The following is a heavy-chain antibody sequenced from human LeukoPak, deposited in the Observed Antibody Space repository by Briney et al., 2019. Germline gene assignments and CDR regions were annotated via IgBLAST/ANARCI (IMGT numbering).Heavy chain of an antibody. CDR2: IYSGGST. Sequence: PGGSLRLSCAASGFTVSSNYMSWVRQAPGKGLEWVSVIYSGGSTYYADSVKGRFTISRDNSKNTLYLQMNSLRAEDTAVYYCASGVVAATRYYYYGMDVRGKGTTVTVSS. D-gene: IGHD2-15*01. CDR1: GFTVSSNY. CDR3: ASGVVAATRYYYYGMDV. J-gene: IGHJ6*04. V-gene: IGHV3-53*01.